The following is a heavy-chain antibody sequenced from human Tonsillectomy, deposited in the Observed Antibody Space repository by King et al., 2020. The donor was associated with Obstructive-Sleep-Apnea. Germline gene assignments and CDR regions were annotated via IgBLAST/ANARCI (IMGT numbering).Heavy chain of an antibody. D-gene: IGHD5-12*01. CDR2: IYSSGTT. Sequence: QLQESGPGLVKPSDTLSLTCAVSGYSISSRNWWGLIRQAPGKGLEWIGYIYSSGTTYYNPSLRSRVTLSVDTSKNQFSLTLSSVTAVDTAVYYCARSDVTGYGGVDIWGQGTMVTVSS. J-gene: IGHJ3*02. CDR3: ARSDVTGYGGVDI. V-gene: IGHV4-28*01. CDR1: GYSISSRNW.